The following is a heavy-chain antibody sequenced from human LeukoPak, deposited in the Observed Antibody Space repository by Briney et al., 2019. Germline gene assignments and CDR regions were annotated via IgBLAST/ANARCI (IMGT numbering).Heavy chain of an antibody. V-gene: IGHV4-34*01. J-gene: IGHJ4*02. Sequence: PSETLSLTCAVYDGSFSGYYWSWIRQPPGKGLEWIGEINHSGSTNYNPSLKSRVTISVDTSKNQFSLKLSSVTAADTAVYYCARAYYDFWSGYQFDYWGQGTLVTVSS. CDR3: ARAYYDFWSGYQFDY. D-gene: IGHD3-3*01. CDR2: INHSGST. CDR1: DGSFSGYY.